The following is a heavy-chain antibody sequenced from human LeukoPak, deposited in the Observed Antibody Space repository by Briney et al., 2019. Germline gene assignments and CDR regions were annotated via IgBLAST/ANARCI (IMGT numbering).Heavy chain of an antibody. CDR2: IWYDGSKK. CDR1: GFTFSSYG. D-gene: IGHD4-23*01. V-gene: IGHV3-33*01. Sequence: PGGSLRLSCAASGFTFSSYGMHWVRQAPGKGLEWVAVIWYDGSKKNYVDSVKGRFTVSRDNSKNTLYLEMNSLRVEDTAVYYCARDRVTVVTPDAFDIWGQGTTVTVSS. CDR3: ARDRVTVVTPDAFDI. J-gene: IGHJ3*02.